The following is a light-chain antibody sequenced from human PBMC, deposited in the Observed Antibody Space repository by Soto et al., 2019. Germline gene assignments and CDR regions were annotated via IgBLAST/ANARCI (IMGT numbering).Light chain of an antibody. Sequence: EIVMTQSPATLSVSPGERATLSCRASQSISSNLVWYQQKAGQAPRLLIYGASTRATGIPARFSGSGSGTEFTLTISSLQSEDFAVYYCQQYNNWPIPFGQGTRLEI. V-gene: IGKV3-15*01. CDR3: QQYNNWPIP. CDR2: GAS. CDR1: QSISSN. J-gene: IGKJ5*01.